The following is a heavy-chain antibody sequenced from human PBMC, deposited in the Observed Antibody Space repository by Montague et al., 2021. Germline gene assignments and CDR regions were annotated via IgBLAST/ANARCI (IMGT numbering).Heavy chain of an antibody. D-gene: IGHD1-26*01. J-gene: IGHJ6*03. CDR2: LSNGGST. CDR3: ARDTVGASGYFYYYYMDV. V-gene: IGHV4-4*07. Sequence: SETLSLTCTVFGDSINTYSWSWIRQPAGKGLEWIGRLSNGGSTNFNPSLKSQVSMSVDTSKNQFSLKLSSVTAADTAAYFCARDTVGASGYFYYYYMDVWGRGTTVTVSS. CDR1: GDSINTYS.